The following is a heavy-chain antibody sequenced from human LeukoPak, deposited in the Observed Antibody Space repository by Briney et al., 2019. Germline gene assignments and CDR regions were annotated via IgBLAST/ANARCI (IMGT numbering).Heavy chain of an antibody. CDR3: ARDLNRSYGEPGAFDI. Sequence: GGSLRLSCAASGFIFSSYAMHWVRQAPGKGLEWVAVISYTESNKYYTDSVKGRVTISTDKSKNTLYLQMNSLRAEDTAVYYCARDLNRSYGEPGAFDIWGQGTMVTVSS. D-gene: IGHD5-18*01. CDR1: GFIFSSYA. V-gene: IGHV3-30*04. CDR2: ISYTESNK. J-gene: IGHJ3*02.